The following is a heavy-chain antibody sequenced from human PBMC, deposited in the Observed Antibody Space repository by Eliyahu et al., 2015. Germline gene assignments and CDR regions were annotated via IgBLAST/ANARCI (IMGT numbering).Heavy chain of an antibody. V-gene: IGHV3-72*01. D-gene: IGHD3-22*01. Sequence: EVQLVESGGGLVQPGGSLXLSCAASGXPFSDHSKDWVRQAPRKGLEWVARIRKKAHGYTTEYAASVTGRFTISRDDSKNSVYLQMNSLKIEDTAVYYCVRIHSSFYLDYWGQGTLVTVSS. CDR1: GXPFSDHS. CDR3: VRIHSSFYLDY. J-gene: IGHJ4*02. CDR2: IRKKAHGYTT.